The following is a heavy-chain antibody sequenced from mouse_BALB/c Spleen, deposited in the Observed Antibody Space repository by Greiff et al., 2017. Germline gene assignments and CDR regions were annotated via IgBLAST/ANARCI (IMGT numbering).Heavy chain of an antibody. CDR1: GYSFTGYY. CDR2: ISCYNGAT. D-gene: IGHD2-10*01. CDR3: ARSTYYGNPLDY. Sequence: LVKTGASVKISCKASGYSFTGYYMHWVKQSHGKSLEWIGYISCYNGATSYNQKFKGKATFTVDTSSSTAYMQFNSLTSEDSAVYYCARSTYYGNPLDYWGQGTTLTVSS. V-gene: IGHV1S34*01. J-gene: IGHJ2*01.